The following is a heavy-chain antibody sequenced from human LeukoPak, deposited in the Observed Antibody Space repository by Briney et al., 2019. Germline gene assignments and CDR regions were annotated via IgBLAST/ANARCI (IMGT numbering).Heavy chain of an antibody. CDR2: ISAGGSST. CDR1: GFTFSNFA. CDR3: AKSGDSSRTYNWFDP. J-gene: IGHJ5*02. Sequence: GGSLRLSCAASGFTFSNFAMSWVRQAPGKGLEWVSGISAGGSSTYYADSVKGRFTIPRDNSKNTLCLQMNSLRAEDTAVYYCAKSGDSSRTYNWFDPWGQGTLVTVSS. D-gene: IGHD3-10*01. V-gene: IGHV3-23*01.